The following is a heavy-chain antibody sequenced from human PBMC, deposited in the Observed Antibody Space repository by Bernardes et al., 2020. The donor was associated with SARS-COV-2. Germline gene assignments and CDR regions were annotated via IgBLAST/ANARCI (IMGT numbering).Heavy chain of an antibody. CDR1: GGSLSGYY. CDR2: INYSGST. V-gene: IGHV4-34*01. J-gene: IGHJ2*01. D-gene: IGHD3-16*01. Sequence: SEPLSLTCAVYGGSLSGYYWNWIRQPPGKGLEWIGEINYSGSTNYNPSLKSRVTIPVDTSKNQFSLKLTSVTAADTAVYYCVRAVWGIWYFDLWGRGTLVTVSS. CDR3: VRAVWGIWYFDL.